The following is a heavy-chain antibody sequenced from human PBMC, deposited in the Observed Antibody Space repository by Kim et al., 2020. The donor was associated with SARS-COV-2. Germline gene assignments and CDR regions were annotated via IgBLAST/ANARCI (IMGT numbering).Heavy chain of an antibody. V-gene: IGHV4-59*08. CDR3: ARYHDPHYDILTGAMNWYFDL. J-gene: IGHJ2*01. CDR1: GGSISSYY. D-gene: IGHD3-9*01. CDR2: IYYSGST. Sequence: SETLSLTCTVSGGSISSYYWSWIRQPPGKGLEWIGYIYYSGSTNYNPSLKSRVTISVDTSKNQFSLKLSSVTAADTAVYYCARYHDPHYDILTGAMNWYFDLWGRGTLAT.